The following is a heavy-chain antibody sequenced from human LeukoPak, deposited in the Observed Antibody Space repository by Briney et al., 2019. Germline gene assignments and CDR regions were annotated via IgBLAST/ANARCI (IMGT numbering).Heavy chain of an antibody. CDR3: SRSPLLGYDYQNWFDP. Sequence: SETLSLTCTVSGGSISSGGYYWSWIRQPPGKGLEWIGYIYHSGSTYYNPSLKSRVTISVDRSKNQFSLKLSSVTAADTAVYYCSRSPLLGYDYQNWFDPWGQGTLVTVSS. CDR2: IYHSGST. J-gene: IGHJ5*02. V-gene: IGHV4-30-2*01. D-gene: IGHD4-11*01. CDR1: GGSISSGGYY.